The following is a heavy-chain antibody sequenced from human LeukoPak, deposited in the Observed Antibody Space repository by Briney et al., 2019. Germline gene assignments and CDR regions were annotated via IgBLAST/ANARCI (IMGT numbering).Heavy chain of an antibody. CDR1: GFTFSYYG. D-gene: IGHD3-10*01. J-gene: IGHJ4*02. CDR3: VKDSSTTWFGGDSK. V-gene: IGHV3-30*18. CDR2: ISTDPSDK. Sequence: GGSLRLSCATSGFTFSYYGLHWVRQAPGKGLEWVALISTDPSDKRYADSVKGRLTISRDNSRNTLYLQMNSLRVEDTAIYYCVKDSSTTWFGGDSKWGQGTLVTVSS.